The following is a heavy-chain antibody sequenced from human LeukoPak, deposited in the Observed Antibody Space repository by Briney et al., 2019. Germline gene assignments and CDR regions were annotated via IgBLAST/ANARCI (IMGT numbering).Heavy chain of an antibody. Sequence: GGSLRLSCEASGFTCSSYAMSWVRQAPGKGLEWVSTINGGGVNTHYADSVGGRFTISRDNSKTTLFLQMNSLRAEDTAVYYCAKDRVGATHFDYWGQGTLVTVSS. V-gene: IGHV3-23*01. D-gene: IGHD1-26*01. CDR3: AKDRVGATHFDY. J-gene: IGHJ4*02. CDR1: GFTCSSYA. CDR2: INGGGVNT.